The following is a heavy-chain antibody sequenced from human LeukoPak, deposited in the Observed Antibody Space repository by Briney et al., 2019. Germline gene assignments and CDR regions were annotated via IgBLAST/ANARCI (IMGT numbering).Heavy chain of an antibody. CDR1: GYTFTSYD. CDR2: MNPNSGNT. V-gene: IGHV1-8*01. Sequence: ASVKVSCKASGYTFTSYDINWVRQATGQGLEWMGWMNPNSGNTGYAQKFQGRVTMTRNTSISTAYMELSSLRSEDTAVYYCARARFEYSSSLYRYYYYGMDVWGQGTTVTVSS. CDR3: ARARFEYSSSLYRYYYYGMDV. J-gene: IGHJ6*02. D-gene: IGHD6-13*01.